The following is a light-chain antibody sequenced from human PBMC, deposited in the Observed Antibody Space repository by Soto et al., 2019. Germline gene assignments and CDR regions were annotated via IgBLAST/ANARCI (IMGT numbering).Light chain of an antibody. CDR1: SSDVGGYDY. CDR3: SSYAGSNIYV. Sequence: QSVLTQPPSASGSPGQSVTISCTGTSSDVGGYDYVSWYQQHPGKVPKLMIYEVSKRPSGVPDRFSGSKSGNTASPTVSGLQAEDEADYYCSSYAGSNIYVFGTGTKVTVL. CDR2: EVS. J-gene: IGLJ1*01. V-gene: IGLV2-8*01.